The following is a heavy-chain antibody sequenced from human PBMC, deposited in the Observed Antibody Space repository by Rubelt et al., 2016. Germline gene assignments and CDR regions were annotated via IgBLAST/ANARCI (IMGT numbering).Heavy chain of an antibody. CDR3: AKAPAPYDSSGYYRN. Sequence: QVQLVESGGGVVQPGRSLRLSCAASGFTFSSYAMHWVRQAPGKGLEWVAFIQFDGSNKYYADSLRGRFAISRDNSKNTLYLQMNSLRAEDTAVYYCAKAPAPYDSSGYYRNWGQGTLVTVSS. D-gene: IGHD3-22*01. CDR1: GFTFSSYA. V-gene: IGHV3-30*09. J-gene: IGHJ4*02. CDR2: IQFDGSNK.